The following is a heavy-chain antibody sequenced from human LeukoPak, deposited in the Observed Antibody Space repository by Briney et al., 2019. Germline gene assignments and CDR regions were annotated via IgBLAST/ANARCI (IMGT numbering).Heavy chain of an antibody. CDR3: TRVEETATTAAIIRKYSYYYYYMDV. Sequence: GGSLRLSCAASGFTFSTYRMSWVRQAPGRGLEWVANIKQDGSEKHYVDSVKGRFTISRDNAKNSLYLQMSSLRAEDTAVYYCTRVEETATTAAIIRKYSYYYYYMDVWGKGNTVTVSS. CDR2: IKQDGSEK. CDR1: GFTFSTYR. D-gene: IGHD4-11*01. J-gene: IGHJ6*03. V-gene: IGHV3-7*01.